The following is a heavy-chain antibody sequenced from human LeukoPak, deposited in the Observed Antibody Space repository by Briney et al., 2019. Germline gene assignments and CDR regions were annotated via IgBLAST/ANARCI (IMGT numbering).Heavy chain of an antibody. CDR2: ISHSGST. V-gene: IGHV4-34*01. J-gene: IGHJ4*02. Sequence: SETLSLTCAVSGGSFSDYYWSWIRQPPGKGLEWIGEISHSGSTNYNPSLNSRVTISVDTAKTQFSLKLNSLTAADTAVYYCARKQLVPLAQSFGYWGQGTLVTVSS. CDR3: ARKQLVPLAQSFGY. D-gene: IGHD6-6*01. CDR1: GGSFSDYY.